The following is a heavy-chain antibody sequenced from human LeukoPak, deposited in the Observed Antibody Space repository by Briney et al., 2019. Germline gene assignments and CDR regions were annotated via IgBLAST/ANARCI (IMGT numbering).Heavy chain of an antibody. J-gene: IGHJ4*02. D-gene: IGHD3-10*01. CDR3: ARGGITMVRGVIKDFDY. Sequence: ASVKVSCKASGYTFTGYYMYWVRQAPGQGLEWMGWINPNSGGTNYAQKFQGRVTMTRDTSISTAYMELSRLRSDDTAVYYCARGGITMVRGVIKDFDYWGQGTLVTVSS. V-gene: IGHV1-2*02. CDR1: GYTFTGYY. CDR2: INPNSGGT.